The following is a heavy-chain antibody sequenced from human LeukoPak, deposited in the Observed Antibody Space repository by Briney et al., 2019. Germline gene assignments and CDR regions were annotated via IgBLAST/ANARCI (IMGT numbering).Heavy chain of an antibody. CDR2: ISSSSSTI. Sequence: GASLRLSCAASGFTFSSYSMNWVRQAPGQGLEWVSYISSSSSTIYYAESVKGRFTISRDNAKNSLYLQMNSVRDEDTAVYYCARDLTLTATAHDAFDIWGQGTMVTVSS. J-gene: IGHJ3*02. CDR1: GFTFSSYS. D-gene: IGHD2-21*02. CDR3: ARDLTLTATAHDAFDI. V-gene: IGHV3-48*02.